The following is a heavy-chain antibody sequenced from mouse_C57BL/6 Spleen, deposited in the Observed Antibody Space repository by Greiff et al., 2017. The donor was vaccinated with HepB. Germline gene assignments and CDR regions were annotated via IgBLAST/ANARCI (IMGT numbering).Heavy chain of an antibody. Sequence: VQLQESGPGLVKPSQSLSLTCSVTGYSITSGYYWNWIRQFPGNKLEWMGYISYDGSNNYNPSLKNRISITRDTSKNQFFLKLNSVTTEDTATYYCARGAAQATFPYWGQGTLVTVSA. CDR1: GYSITSGYY. D-gene: IGHD3-2*02. J-gene: IGHJ3*01. CDR3: ARGAAQATFPY. CDR2: ISYDGSN. V-gene: IGHV3-6*01.